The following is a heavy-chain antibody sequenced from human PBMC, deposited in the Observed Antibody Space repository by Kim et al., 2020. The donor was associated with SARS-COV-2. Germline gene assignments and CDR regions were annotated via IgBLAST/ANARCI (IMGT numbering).Heavy chain of an antibody. Sequence: ANSSSGRFTISRDNYKITLYLQMGSLRPEDMAVYYCARVVYSGGYYFFDYWGQGTLVTVSS. V-gene: IGHV3-64*01. D-gene: IGHD6-19*01. CDR3: ARVVYSGGYYFFDY. J-gene: IGHJ4*02.